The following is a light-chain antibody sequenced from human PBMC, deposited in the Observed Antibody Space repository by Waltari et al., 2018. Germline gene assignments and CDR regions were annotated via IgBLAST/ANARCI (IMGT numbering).Light chain of an antibody. CDR2: DVS. CDR3: NSYTGSSAWV. Sequence: QSALTQPTSVSGSPGQSITISCTGTSRDVGFYNYVSWYQQYPGKVPQLLIYDVSDRPSGGSSRFSGSKSGNTAFLTISGLQADDEAEYYCNSYTGSSAWVFGGGTKLTVL. V-gene: IGLV2-14*01. CDR1: SRDVGFYNY. J-gene: IGLJ3*02.